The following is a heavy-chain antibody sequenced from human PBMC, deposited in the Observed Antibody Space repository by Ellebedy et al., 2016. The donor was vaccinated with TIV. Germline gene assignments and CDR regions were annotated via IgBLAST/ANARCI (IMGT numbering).Heavy chain of an antibody. J-gene: IGHJ6*03. CDR1: GFTFSNYA. Sequence: GESLKISXAASGFTFSNYAIHWVRQAPGKGLEWVAVISYDGSHKYYADSVKGRFTISRDNSKNTLYLQMNSLRAEDTAVYFCANFGYCSTTSCSDNYHYYFMDFWGKGTTVTVSS. CDR3: ANFGYCSTTSCSDNYHYYFMDF. D-gene: IGHD2-2*03. CDR2: ISYDGSHK. V-gene: IGHV3-30*18.